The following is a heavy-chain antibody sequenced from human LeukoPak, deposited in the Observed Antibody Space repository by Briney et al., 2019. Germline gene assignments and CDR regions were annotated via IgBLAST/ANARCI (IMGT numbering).Heavy chain of an antibody. J-gene: IGHJ4*02. Sequence: GESLKISCKGSGYSFTSYWIGWVRQMPGKGLEWMGIIYPGDSDTRYSPSFQGQVTISADKSISTAYLQWSSLKASDTAMYYCAGLPHNRGFLEWSWGYFDYWGQGTLVTVSS. CDR3: AGLPHNRGFLEWSWGYFDY. V-gene: IGHV5-51*01. D-gene: IGHD3-3*01. CDR1: GYSFTSYW. CDR2: IYPGDSDT.